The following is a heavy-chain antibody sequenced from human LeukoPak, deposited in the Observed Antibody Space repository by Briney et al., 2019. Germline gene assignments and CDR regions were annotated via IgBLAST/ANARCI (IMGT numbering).Heavy chain of an antibody. J-gene: IGHJ3*02. V-gene: IGHV1-18*01. D-gene: IGHD2-15*01. CDR3: ASRAAIDDAFDI. CDR1: GYTFTSYG. CDR2: ISAYNGNT. Sequence: ASVKVSCKASGYTFTSYGISWVRQAPGQGLEWMGWISAYNGNTNYAQKLQGRVTTTTDTSTSTAYMELRSLRSDDTAVYYCASRAAIDDAFDIWGQGTMVTVSS.